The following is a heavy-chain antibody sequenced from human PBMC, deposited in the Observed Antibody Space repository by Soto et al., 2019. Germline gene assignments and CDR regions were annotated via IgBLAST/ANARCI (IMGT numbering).Heavy chain of an antibody. CDR1: GYTFTSYG. V-gene: IGHV1-18*01. CDR2: ISAYNGNT. CDR3: ARAHRYSSGWYARTGGMDV. J-gene: IGHJ6*02. D-gene: IGHD6-19*01. Sequence: SLKVSCKASGYTFTSYGISWVRRAPGQGLEWMGWISAYNGNTNYAQKLQGRVTMTTDTSTSTAYMELRSLRSDDTAVYYCARAHRYSSGWYARTGGMDVWGQGTTVTV.